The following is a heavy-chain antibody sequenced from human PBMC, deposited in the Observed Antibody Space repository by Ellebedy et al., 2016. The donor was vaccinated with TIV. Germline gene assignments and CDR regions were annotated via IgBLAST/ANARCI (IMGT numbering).Heavy chain of an antibody. J-gene: IGHJ2*01. D-gene: IGHD4-23*01. V-gene: IGHV3-30*18. CDR2: ISYDGSNK. CDR1: GFTFSSYG. CDR3: AKDRSTTVVRGWYFDL. Sequence: GESLKISCAASGFTFSSYGMHWVRQAPGKGLEWVAVISYDGSNKYYAESVKGRFTICRANSQNTLYLQMNSLRAEDTAVYYCAKDRSTTVVRGWYFDLWGRGTLVTVSS.